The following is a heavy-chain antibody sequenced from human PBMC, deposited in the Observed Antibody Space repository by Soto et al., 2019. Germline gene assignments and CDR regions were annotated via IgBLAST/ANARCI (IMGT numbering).Heavy chain of an antibody. D-gene: IGHD1-7*01. V-gene: IGHV4-4*02. CDR2: IYHSGST. CDR3: AREGDWNYGSYYYGMDV. CDR1: GGSISSSNW. J-gene: IGHJ6*02. Sequence: QVQLQESGPGLVKPSGTLSLTCAVSGGSISSSNWWSWVRQPPGKGLEWIGEIYHSGSTNYNPSLKSRVTISVDXSXNXXSLKLSSVTAADTAVYYCAREGDWNYGSYYYGMDVWGQGTTVTVSS.